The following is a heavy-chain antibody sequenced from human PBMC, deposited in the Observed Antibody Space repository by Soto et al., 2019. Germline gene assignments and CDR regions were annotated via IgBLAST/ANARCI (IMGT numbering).Heavy chain of an antibody. CDR3: AKDRSGYSSSWRPGGTYYYYGMDV. D-gene: IGHD6-13*01. CDR2: ISYDGSNK. CDR1: GFTFSSYG. J-gene: IGHJ6*02. V-gene: IGHV3-30*18. Sequence: QVQLVESGGGVVQPGRSLRLSCAASGFTFSSYGMHWVRQAPGKGLEWVAVISYDGSNKYYADSVKGRFTISRDNSKNTLYLQMNSLRAEDTAVYYCAKDRSGYSSSWRPGGTYYYYGMDVWGQGTTVTVSS.